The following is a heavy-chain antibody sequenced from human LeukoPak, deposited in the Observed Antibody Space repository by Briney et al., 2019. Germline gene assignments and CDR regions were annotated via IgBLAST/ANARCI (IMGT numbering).Heavy chain of an antibody. CDR3: ARERTDDYTALGY. J-gene: IGHJ4*02. D-gene: IGHD5-24*01. CDR1: GFTFSSYD. Sequence: GGSLRLSCAASGFTFSSYDMHWVRQGTGKGLEWVSAIGTAGDTYYPGSVKGRFTTSRENAKNSLYLQMNSLRVGDTAVYYCARERTDDYTALGYWGQGTLVTVSS. V-gene: IGHV3-13*04. CDR2: IGTAGDT.